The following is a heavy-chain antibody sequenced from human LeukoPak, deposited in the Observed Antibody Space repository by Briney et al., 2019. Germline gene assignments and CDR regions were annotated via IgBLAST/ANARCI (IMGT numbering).Heavy chain of an antibody. CDR1: GYTFTSYG. Sequence: ASVKVSCKASGYTFTSYGISWVRQAPAQGLEWMGGISAYNGNTNYAQKLQGRVTMTTDTSTSTAYMELRSLRSDDTTVYYCARVGVVVQKGDYWGQGTLVTVSS. CDR3: ARVGVVVQKGDY. D-gene: IGHD3-22*01. J-gene: IGHJ4*02. CDR2: ISAYNGNT. V-gene: IGHV1-18*01.